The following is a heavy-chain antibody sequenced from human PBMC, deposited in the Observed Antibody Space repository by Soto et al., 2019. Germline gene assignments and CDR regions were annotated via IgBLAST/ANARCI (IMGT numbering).Heavy chain of an antibody. J-gene: IGHJ4*02. V-gene: IGHV3-33*06. CDR3: AKETPAPGTFFDY. CDR1: GFTFSSYG. D-gene: IGHD6-13*01. CDR2: IWYDGSNK. Sequence: GGSLRLSCAASGFTFSSYGMHWVRQAPGKGLEWVAVIWYDGSNKYYADSVKGRFTISRDNSKNTLFLQMNSLRAEDTAVYYCAKETPAPGTFFDYWGQGTLVTVSS.